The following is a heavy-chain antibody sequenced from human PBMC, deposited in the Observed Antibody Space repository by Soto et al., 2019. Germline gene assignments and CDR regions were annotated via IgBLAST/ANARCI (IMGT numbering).Heavy chain of an antibody. D-gene: IGHD2-15*01. CDR2: ISAYNGNT. CDR1: GYTFNSYG. J-gene: IGHJ5*02. CDR3: ARVEVVVAATLSGWFDP. Sequence: QVQLVQSGAEVKKPGASVKVSCKASGYTFNSYGISWVRQAPGQGLEWMGWISAYNGNTNYAQKLQGRVTMTTDTSTSTAYMELRSLRSDDTAVYYCARVEVVVAATLSGWFDPWGQGTLVTVSS. V-gene: IGHV1-18*01.